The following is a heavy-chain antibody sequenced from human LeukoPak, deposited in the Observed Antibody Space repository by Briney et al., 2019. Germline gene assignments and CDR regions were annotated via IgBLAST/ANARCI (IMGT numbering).Heavy chain of an antibody. CDR1: GGSFSGYY. V-gene: IGHV4-34*01. CDR3: ARLRRRITMVRGVPAFDY. D-gene: IGHD3-10*01. J-gene: IGHJ4*02. Sequence: SETLSLTCAVYGGSFSGYYWSWIRQPPGKWLEWIGEINHSGSTNYNPSLKSRVTISVDTSKNQFSLKLSSVTAADTAVYYCARLRRRITMVRGVPAFDYWGQGTLVTVSS. CDR2: INHSGST.